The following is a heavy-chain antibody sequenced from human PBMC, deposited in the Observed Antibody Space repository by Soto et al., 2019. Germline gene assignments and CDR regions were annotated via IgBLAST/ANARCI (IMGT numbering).Heavy chain of an antibody. CDR1: GDSISSSSYY. CDR3: ARKGPGYSGGWAYFDF. D-gene: IGHD6-19*01. J-gene: IGHJ4*02. V-gene: IGHV4-39*01. CDR2: IYYSGNT. Sequence: QLQLQESGPGLGKPSETLSLTCTVSGDSISSSSYYWSWIRQPPGKGLEWIGSIYYSGNTYYTPSLKSRVTLSVDTSKNQFSLKLSSVTAADTAVYYCARKGPGYSGGWAYFDFWGQGTLVTVSS.